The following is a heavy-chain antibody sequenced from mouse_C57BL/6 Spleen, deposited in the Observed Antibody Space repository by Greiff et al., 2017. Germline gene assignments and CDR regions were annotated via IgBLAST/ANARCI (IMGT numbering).Heavy chain of an antibody. CDR3: ARGGYGSSYWYFDV. J-gene: IGHJ1*03. D-gene: IGHD1-1*01. CDR1: GFTFSDYG. CDR2: ISSGSSTI. V-gene: IGHV5-17*01. Sequence: EVKLMESGGGLVKPGGSLKLSCAASGFTFSDYGMHWVRQAPEKGLEWVAYISSGSSTIYYADTVKGRFTISRANAKNTLFLQMTSLRSEDTAMYYCARGGYGSSYWYFDVWGTGTTVTVSS.